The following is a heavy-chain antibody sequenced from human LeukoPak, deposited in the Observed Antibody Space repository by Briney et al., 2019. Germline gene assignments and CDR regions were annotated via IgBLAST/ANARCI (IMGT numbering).Heavy chain of an antibody. Sequence: GGSLRLSCAASGFTFSSYAMSWVRQAPGKGLEWVSAISGSGGSTYYADSVKGRFTISRDNSKNTLYLQMNSLRAEDTAVYYCAKGVDYCSGGSCPADYWGPGTLVTVSS. CDR1: GFTFSSYA. D-gene: IGHD2-15*01. V-gene: IGHV3-23*01. J-gene: IGHJ4*02. CDR2: ISGSGGST. CDR3: AKGVDYCSGGSCPADY.